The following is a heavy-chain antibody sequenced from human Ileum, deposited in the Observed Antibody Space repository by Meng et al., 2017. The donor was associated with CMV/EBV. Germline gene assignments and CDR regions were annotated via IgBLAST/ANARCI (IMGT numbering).Heavy chain of an antibody. Sequence: QVHRQESGPGLVTPSQTLSLTCTVSGESISDGAYYWSWIRQSPEKGLEWIGHVYYTGTTYYNRSLRSRVAISIDTSNNEFSLKLSSVTAADTAVYYCARMPGRRFDSWGQGTLVTVSS. D-gene: IGHD2-2*01. V-gene: IGHV4-30-4*08. CDR3: ARMPGRRFDS. CDR2: VYYTGTT. CDR1: GESISDGAYY. J-gene: IGHJ5*01.